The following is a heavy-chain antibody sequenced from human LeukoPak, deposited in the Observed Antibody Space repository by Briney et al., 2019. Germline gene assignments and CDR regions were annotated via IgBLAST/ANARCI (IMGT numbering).Heavy chain of an antibody. CDR1: GLTFNDYY. V-gene: IGHV3-11*01. J-gene: IGHJ5*02. Sequence: GGSLRLFCAASGLTFNDYYMSWIRQAPGKGLEWLSYINIGGTNTHYADSVKGRFTISRDNAKKSLYLEMNNLRAEDTAVYYCATDGAGFDTWGQGVLVTVSS. CDR3: ATDGAGFDT. CDR2: INIGGTNT.